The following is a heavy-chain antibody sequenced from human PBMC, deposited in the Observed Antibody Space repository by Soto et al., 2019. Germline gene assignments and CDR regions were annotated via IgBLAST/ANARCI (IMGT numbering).Heavy chain of an antibody. Sequence: QITLKESGPPLVKPTQTLTLTCTFSGLSLSTTGVGVGWIRQPPGKALEWLALIYWDADKRYSPSLKSRLTITKDTSKNQVVLTMTNMDPVDTATYYCVQSRCGGDCLQSYSSHSYYGLDVWGQGTTVTVSS. CDR3: VQSRCGGDCLQSYSSHSYYGLDV. CDR1: GLSLSTTGVG. CDR2: IYWDADK. V-gene: IGHV2-5*02. J-gene: IGHJ6*02. D-gene: IGHD2-21*02.